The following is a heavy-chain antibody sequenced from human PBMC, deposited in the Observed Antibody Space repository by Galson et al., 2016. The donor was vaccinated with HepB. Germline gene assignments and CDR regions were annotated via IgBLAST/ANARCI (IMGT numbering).Heavy chain of an antibody. Sequence: SLRLSCAASGFTFSNYWMHWVRQAPGKGLVWVSRIKSNGETADYADSVKGRLTISRDNAKNRLVMDMDSLTVEDTAVYFCARTITPAPIPLFDSWGQGTLVTVSS. V-gene: IGHV3-74*01. CDR1: GFTFSNYW. CDR3: ARTITPAPIPLFDS. J-gene: IGHJ4*02. D-gene: IGHD3-10*01. CDR2: IKSNGETA.